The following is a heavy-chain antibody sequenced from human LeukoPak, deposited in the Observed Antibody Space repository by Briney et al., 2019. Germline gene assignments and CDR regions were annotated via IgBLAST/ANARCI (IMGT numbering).Heavy chain of an antibody. V-gene: IGHV3-48*03. D-gene: IGHD2-15*01. Sequence: GGSLRLSCSASGFTFSSYEMNWVRQAPGKGLEWVSYMSTSGTITYYGDSVKGRFAISRDNAQKSLHLQMNSLRAEDTAVYYCARGSMCSGGICYSARCFDYWGQGTLLTVSS. J-gene: IGHJ4*02. CDR2: MSTSGTIT. CDR3: ARGSMCSGGICYSARCFDY. CDR1: GFTFSSYE.